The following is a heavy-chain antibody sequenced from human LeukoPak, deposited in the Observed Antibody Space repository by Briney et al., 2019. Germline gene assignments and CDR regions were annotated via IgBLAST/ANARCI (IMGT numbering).Heavy chain of an antibody. CDR2: IYYSGST. Sequence: SETLSLTRSVSGGSISSGDYYWSWIRQPPGKGLEWIGSIYYSGSTYYNPSLKSRVTISVDTSKNQFSLKLTSVTAADTAVYYCASGSDYFDYWGQGTLVTVSS. CDR3: ASGSDYFDY. V-gene: IGHV4-30-4*08. CDR1: GGSISSGDYY. J-gene: IGHJ4*02.